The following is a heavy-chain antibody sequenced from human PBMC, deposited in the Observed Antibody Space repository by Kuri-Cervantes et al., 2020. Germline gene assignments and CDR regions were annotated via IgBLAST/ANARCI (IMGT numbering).Heavy chain of an antibody. CDR2: ISSSGSTI. J-gene: IGHJ6*03. D-gene: IGHD3-3*01. CDR3: TKDYDFWSGYYYYMDV. Sequence: GGSLRLSCAASGFTFSSYEMNWVRQAPGKGLEWVSYISSSGSTIYYADSVKGRFTISRDNAKNSLYLQMNSLRAEDTAVYYCTKDYDFWSGYYYYMDVWGKGTTVTDSS. V-gene: IGHV3-48*03. CDR1: GFTFSSYE.